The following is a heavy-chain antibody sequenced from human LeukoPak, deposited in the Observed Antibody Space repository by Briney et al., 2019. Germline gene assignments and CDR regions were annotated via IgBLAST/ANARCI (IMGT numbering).Heavy chain of an antibody. Sequence: SETLSLTCTVSGGSISSSSYYWGWIRQPPGKGLEWIGSIYYSGSTYYNPSLKSRVTISVDTSKNQFSLKLSSVTAADTAVYYCARLATRNYLDYWGQGTLVSVSS. CDR3: ARLATRNYLDY. CDR2: IYYSGST. CDR1: GGSISSSSYY. J-gene: IGHJ4*02. D-gene: IGHD1-1*01. V-gene: IGHV4-39*01.